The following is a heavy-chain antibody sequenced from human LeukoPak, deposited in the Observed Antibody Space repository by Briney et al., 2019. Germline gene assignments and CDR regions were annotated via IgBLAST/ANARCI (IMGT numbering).Heavy chain of an antibody. CDR3: ARDKNGWRYFDY. CDR2: ISSDGSNK. CDR1: GFTFSTYG. J-gene: IGHJ4*02. D-gene: IGHD5-24*01. Sequence: GGSLRLSCAASGFTFSTYGMHWVRQAPGKGLEWVAVISSDGSNKYYADSVKGRFTIFRDNSMNTLYLQMSSLRAEDTAVYYCARDKNGWRYFDYWGQGTLVTVSS. V-gene: IGHV3-30*03.